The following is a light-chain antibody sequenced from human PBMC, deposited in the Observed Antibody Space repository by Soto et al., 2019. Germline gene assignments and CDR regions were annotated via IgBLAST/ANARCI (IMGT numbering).Light chain of an antibody. CDR1: SSDVGAYNY. V-gene: IGLV2-14*01. CDR3: SSYTSSSTLV. CDR2: EVS. Sequence: QSALTQPASVSGSPGQSVTISCTGTSSDVGAYNYVSWYQLHPGKAPKLLISEVSNRPSGVSSRFSGSKSGNTASLTISGLQAEDEADYYCSSYTSSSTLVFGTGTKVTVL. J-gene: IGLJ1*01.